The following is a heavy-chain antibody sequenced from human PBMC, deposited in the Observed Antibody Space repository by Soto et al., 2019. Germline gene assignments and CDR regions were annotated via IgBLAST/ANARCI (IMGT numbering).Heavy chain of an antibody. V-gene: IGHV5-51*01. CDR1: GYKLGSAW. Sequence: GESLKISCEGAGYKLGSAWIGWVRRKPGKGLEWMGIIKPGTSDIRYSPSFRGQVTISADEAANTAFLQWSSLKTSDTAIYYCARQISFVCDSWGQGTLVTVSS. J-gene: IGHJ4*02. CDR3: ARQISFVCDS. CDR2: IKPGTSDI. D-gene: IGHD3-16*01.